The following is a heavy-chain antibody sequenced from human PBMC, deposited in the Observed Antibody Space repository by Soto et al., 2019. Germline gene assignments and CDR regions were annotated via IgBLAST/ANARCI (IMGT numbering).Heavy chain of an antibody. V-gene: IGHV4-59*11. CDR1: GGSISNHY. CDR3: AMVWSGSPYYYYYCYMDV. J-gene: IGHJ6*03. Sequence: SETLSLTWTVAGGSISNHYWSWIRKPPGKGLEWIGYIYDSGNTNYNPSLKSRVTISVDTSKKQFSLKLSSVTAADTAVYYCAMVWSGSPYYYYYCYMDVWGKGTSVTVSS. D-gene: IGHD3-3*01. CDR2: IYDSGNT.